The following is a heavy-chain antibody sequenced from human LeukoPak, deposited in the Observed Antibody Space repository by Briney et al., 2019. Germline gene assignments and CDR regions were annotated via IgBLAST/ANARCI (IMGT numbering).Heavy chain of an antibody. V-gene: IGHV3-74*03. D-gene: IGHD1-1*01. Sequence: GGSLTLSCAASGFTFSTYWMHRVRQAPGRGPVWVSRINSDGSTTEYADSVRGRFTVSRDNAKNTLYLQMNSLRAEDTAVYYCARAVELVRFDCWGQGTLVTVSS. CDR2: INSDGSTT. J-gene: IGHJ4*02. CDR1: GFTFSTYW. CDR3: ARAVELVRFDC.